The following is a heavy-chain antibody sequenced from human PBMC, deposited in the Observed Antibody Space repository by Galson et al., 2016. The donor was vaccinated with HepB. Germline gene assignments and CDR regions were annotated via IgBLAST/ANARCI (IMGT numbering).Heavy chain of an antibody. CDR1: GFTFKSYV. Sequence: SLRLSCAASGFTFKSYVMSWVRQAPGKGLEWVSIISGSGYNTNYVDSVKGRFTISRDNANLYLQMNSLRVEDTAVYYCARDMAMIRGIISPFDYWGQGTLITVSS. J-gene: IGHJ4*02. V-gene: IGHV3-23*01. D-gene: IGHD3-10*01. CDR3: ARDMAMIRGIISPFDY. CDR2: ISGSGYNT.